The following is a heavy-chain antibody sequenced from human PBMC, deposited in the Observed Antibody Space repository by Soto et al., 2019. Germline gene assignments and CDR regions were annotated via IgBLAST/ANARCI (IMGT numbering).Heavy chain of an antibody. V-gene: IGHV4-30-2*01. Sequence: SETLSLTCAVSGGSISSGGYSWSWIRQPPGKGLEWIGYIYHSGSTYYNPSLKSRVTISVDRSKNQFSLKLSSVTAADTAVYYCARAMTTVTTIDYWGQEPLVTVSS. CDR2: IYHSGST. D-gene: IGHD4-17*01. CDR1: GGSISSGGYS. J-gene: IGHJ4*02. CDR3: ARAMTTVTTIDY.